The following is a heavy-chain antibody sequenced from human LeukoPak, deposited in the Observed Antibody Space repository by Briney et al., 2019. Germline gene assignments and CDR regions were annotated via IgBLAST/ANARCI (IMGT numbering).Heavy chain of an antibody. J-gene: IGHJ4*02. CDR2: MDPNSGNT. Sequence: ASVKVSCKASGYTFTSYGINWVRQATGQGLEWMGWMDPNSGNTGYAQKFQGRVTMTRNTSISTAYMELSSLRSEDTAVYYCARGRSSSWYGNYWGQGTLVTVSS. CDR1: GYTFTSYG. D-gene: IGHD6-13*01. V-gene: IGHV1-8*01. CDR3: ARGRSSSWYGNY.